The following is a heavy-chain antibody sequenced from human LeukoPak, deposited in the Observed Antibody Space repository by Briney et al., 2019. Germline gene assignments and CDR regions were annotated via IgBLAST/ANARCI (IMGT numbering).Heavy chain of an antibody. J-gene: IGHJ4*02. Sequence: GGSLRLSCAASGLTVSSNYMSWVRQAPGKGLEWVSVIYSGGSTYYADSVKGRFTISRDNSKNTLYLQMNSLRAEDTAVYYCARGVYYDILTNYFDYWGQGTLVTVSS. CDR1: GLTVSSNY. CDR2: IYSGGST. V-gene: IGHV3-53*01. D-gene: IGHD3-9*01. CDR3: ARGVYYDILTNYFDY.